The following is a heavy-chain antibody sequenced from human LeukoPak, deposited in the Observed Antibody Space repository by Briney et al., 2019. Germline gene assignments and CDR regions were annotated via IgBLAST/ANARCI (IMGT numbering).Heavy chain of an antibody. Sequence: ASETLSLTCPVSGGSISSYYWSWIRQPPGKGLEWIGYIYYSGSTNYNPSLKSRVTISVDTSKNQFSLKLSSVTAADTAVYYCARDFRVWRDYMDVWGKGTTVTVSS. CDR2: IYYSGST. V-gene: IGHV4-59*01. CDR3: ARDFRVWRDYMDV. CDR1: GGSISSYY. J-gene: IGHJ6*03.